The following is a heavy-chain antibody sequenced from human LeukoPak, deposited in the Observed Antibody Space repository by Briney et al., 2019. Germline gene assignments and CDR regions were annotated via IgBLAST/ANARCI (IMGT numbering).Heavy chain of an antibody. CDR2: ISYTGST. CDR3: AKLLSYDILTDNYYKYYMDV. J-gene: IGHJ6*03. D-gene: IGHD3-9*01. V-gene: IGHV4-39*01. Sequence: PETLSLTRSVSGASMFSHNYYWGWIRPPPGKALELIGSISYTGSTFYRPSLKSRVTVPVDTSNNQFALRVNSVTAADTAVYYCAKLLSYDILTDNYYKYYMDVWGKGTTVTVSS. CDR1: GASMFSHNYY.